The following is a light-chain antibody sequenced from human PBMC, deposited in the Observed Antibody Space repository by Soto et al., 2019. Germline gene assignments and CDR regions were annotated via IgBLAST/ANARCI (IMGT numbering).Light chain of an antibody. V-gene: IGKV1-9*01. CDR1: QAIRSY. J-gene: IGKJ4*01. CDR3: LQLNTYPLT. Sequence: DIQLTQSPSFLSASVGDRVTITCRASQAIRSYLAWYQQEPGKAPNLLIYGVSTLQSGVPSRFSGSGSGTEFTLTITSLQPEDFATYYCLQLNTYPLTFGGGTKVEIK. CDR2: GVS.